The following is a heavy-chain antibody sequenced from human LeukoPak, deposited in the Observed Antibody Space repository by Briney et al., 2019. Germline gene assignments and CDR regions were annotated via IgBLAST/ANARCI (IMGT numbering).Heavy chain of an antibody. J-gene: IGHJ5*02. CDR1: GGSFSGYY. Sequence: SETLSLTCAVYGGSFSGYYWSWIRQPPGKGLEWIGEINHSGSTNYNPSLKSRGTISVDTSKNQFSLKLSSVTAADTAVYYCARKSQPRRLNWFDPWGQGTLVTVSS. V-gene: IGHV4-34*01. CDR2: INHSGST. CDR3: ARKSQPRRLNWFDP. D-gene: IGHD1-14*01.